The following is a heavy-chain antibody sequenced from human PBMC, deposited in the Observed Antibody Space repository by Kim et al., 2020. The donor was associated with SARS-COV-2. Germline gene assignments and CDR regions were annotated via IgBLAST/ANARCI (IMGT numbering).Heavy chain of an antibody. CDR3: ARVGIAAAGTVESWFDP. CDR1: GGSISSSSYY. J-gene: IGHJ5*02. D-gene: IGHD6-13*01. Sequence: SETLSLTCTVSGGSISSSSYYWGWIRQPPGKGLEWIGSIYYSGSTYYNPSLKSRVTISVDTSKNQFSLKLSSVTAADTAVYYCARVGIAAAGTVESWFDPWGQGTLVTVSS. CDR2: IYYSGST. V-gene: IGHV4-39*01.